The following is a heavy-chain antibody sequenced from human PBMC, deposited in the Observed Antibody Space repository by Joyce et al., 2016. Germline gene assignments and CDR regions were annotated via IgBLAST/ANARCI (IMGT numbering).Heavy chain of an antibody. J-gene: IGHJ4*02. V-gene: IGHV4-34*01. CDR2: IYHSGYT. CDR3: ARGPSSGSYYRN. Sequence: QVQLQQWGAGLLKPSETLSLTCAVYGGSFSGYYWNWFRQPPGKGLEWIREIYHSGYTNYNPSLKSRIIISVDTSENRFSLKLRSVTAADTAVYYSARGPSSGSYYRNWGQGTLVTVSS. CDR1: GGSFSGYY. D-gene: IGHD1-26*01.